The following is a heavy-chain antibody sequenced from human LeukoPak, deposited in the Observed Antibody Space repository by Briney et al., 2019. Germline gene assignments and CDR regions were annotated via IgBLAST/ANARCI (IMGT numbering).Heavy chain of an antibody. CDR1: GYSITNYA. CDR3: ATGGGYRFAY. Sequence: ASVKVSCKASGYSITNYAILWVRQATGQGLEWMGWINTNTEKSTYAPGFTGRYVFSLYSSVNTAYLQISSLKAEDTALYYCATGGGYRFAYWGQGTLVTVSS. D-gene: IGHD6-25*01. V-gene: IGHV7-4-1*02. J-gene: IGHJ4*02. CDR2: INTNTEKS.